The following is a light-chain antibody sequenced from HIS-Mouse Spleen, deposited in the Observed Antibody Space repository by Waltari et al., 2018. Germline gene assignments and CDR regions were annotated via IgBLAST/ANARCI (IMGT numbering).Light chain of an antibody. CDR2: EGS. CDR1: SSDGGSYNL. J-gene: IGLJ3*02. Sequence: QSALTQPASVSGSPGQSITISCTGTSSDGGSYNLVSWYQQHPGKAPKPMIYEGSKPPSGVSNRFSGSKSGNTASLTISGLQAEDEADYYCCSYAGSSTWVFGGGTKLTVL. V-gene: IGLV2-23*01. CDR3: CSYAGSSTWV.